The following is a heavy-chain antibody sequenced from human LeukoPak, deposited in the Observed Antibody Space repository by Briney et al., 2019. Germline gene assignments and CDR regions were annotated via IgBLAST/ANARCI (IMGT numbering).Heavy chain of an antibody. CDR2: INGDGTST. D-gene: IGHD2-15*01. CDR1: GYTLSNCW. CDR3: GRGGVVASLDV. Sequence: GGSLRLSCVASGYTLSNCWMHWVRQAPGEGLVWVSHINGDGTSTGYADSVRGRFTISRDNAKNTLYLQMNSLRAEDTAVYYCGRGGVVASLDVWGQGTTVTVSS. J-gene: IGHJ6*02. V-gene: IGHV3-74*01.